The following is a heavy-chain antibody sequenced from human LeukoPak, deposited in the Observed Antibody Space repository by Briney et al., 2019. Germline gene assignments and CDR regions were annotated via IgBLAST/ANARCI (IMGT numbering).Heavy chain of an antibody. V-gene: IGHV1-69*05. D-gene: IGHD6-13*01. CDR2: IIPVSGTT. J-gene: IGHJ3*02. CDR3: ARSRPGYSSSWYELKAFDI. Sequence: SVKVSCKASGGTLSSYSISWVRQAPGQGLEWMGNIIPVSGTTDYAQNFQGRVTITTDESTSITYMELSSLRSDDTAVYYCARSRPGYSSSWYELKAFDIWGQGTMVTVSS. CDR1: GGTLSSYS.